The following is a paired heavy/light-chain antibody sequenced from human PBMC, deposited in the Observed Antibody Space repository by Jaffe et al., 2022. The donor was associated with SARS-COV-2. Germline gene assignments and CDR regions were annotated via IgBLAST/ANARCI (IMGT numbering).Heavy chain of an antibody. Sequence: QVQLVESGGGVVQPGRSLRLSCAASGFTFSSYGMHWVRQAPGKGLEWVAVISYDGNNKYYADSVKGRVTISRDISNNTLFLQMNSLRAEDTAVYYCAKDLQERRHSVAFDVWGQGTMVTVSS. CDR2: ISYDGNNK. CDR1: GFTFSSYG. J-gene: IGHJ3*01. CDR3: AKDLQERRHSVAFDV. D-gene: IGHD1-1*01. V-gene: IGHV3-30*18.
Light chain of an antibody. Sequence: DIQMTQSPSSLSASVGDRVTITCRASQGVSNYLAWYQQKPGKVPKLLIYAASTLQSGVPSRFSGSGSGTDFTLTISSLQPEDFATYYCQKYNSAPFTFGPGTIVGIK. CDR3: QKYNSAPFT. CDR2: AAS. J-gene: IGKJ3*01. V-gene: IGKV1-27*01. CDR1: QGVSNY.